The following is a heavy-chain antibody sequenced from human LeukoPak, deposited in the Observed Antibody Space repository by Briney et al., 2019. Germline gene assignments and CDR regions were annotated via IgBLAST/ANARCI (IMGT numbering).Heavy chain of an antibody. V-gene: IGHV3-72*01. J-gene: IGHJ4*02. Sequence: GGSLRLSCAASGFTFSDHYMNWVRQAPGGGLEWVGRSRNKPNDYTTEHAASAKGRFTISRDDSKNSVYLQMNSLKTEDTAVYYCARSDSSGYLSDYWGQGTLVTVSS. CDR3: ARSDSSGYLSDY. CDR2: SRNKPNDYTT. CDR1: GFTFSDHY. D-gene: IGHD3-22*01.